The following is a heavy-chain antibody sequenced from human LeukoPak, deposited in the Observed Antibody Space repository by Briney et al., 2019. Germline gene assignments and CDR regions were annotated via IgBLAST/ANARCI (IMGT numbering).Heavy chain of an antibody. CDR2: INSGSTYT. CDR3: ARSLTTLTYEGY. D-gene: IGHD1-1*01. CDR1: GFTFSSYM. Sequence: GGSLRLSCAASGFTFSSYMMDWVRQAPGKGLEWVSSINSGSTYTYYTESVKGRFTVSRDNAKDSLFLQMNSLRAEDTAIYYCARSLTTLTYEGYWGQGTLVTVSS. J-gene: IGHJ4*02. V-gene: IGHV3-21*01.